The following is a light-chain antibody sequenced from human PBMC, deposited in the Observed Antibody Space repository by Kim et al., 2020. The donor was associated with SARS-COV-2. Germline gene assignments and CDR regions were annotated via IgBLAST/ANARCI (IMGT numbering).Light chain of an antibody. J-gene: IGLJ3*02. V-gene: IGLV10-54*01. Sequence: QTATLTGTGNSNNVGNEGVAWLQQHQGHPPKLLSCRNNNRPSGISERFSASRSGNTASLTITGLQPEDEADYYCSAWDSSLSAWVFGGGTKLTVL. CDR2: RNN. CDR1: SNNVGNEG. CDR3: SAWDSSLSAWV.